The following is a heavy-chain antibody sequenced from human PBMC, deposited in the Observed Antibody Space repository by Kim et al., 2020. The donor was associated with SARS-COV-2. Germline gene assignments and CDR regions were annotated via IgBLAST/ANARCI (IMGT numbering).Heavy chain of an antibody. D-gene: IGHD3-22*01. CDR2: ISGSGGST. V-gene: IGHV3-23*01. J-gene: IGHJ4*02. CDR3: AKGLTMIVVVITTIDY. CDR1: GFTFSSYA. Sequence: GGSLRLSCAASGFTFSSYAMSWVRQAPGKGLEWVSAISGSGGSTYYAYSVKGRFTISRDNSKNTLYLQMNSLRAEDTAVYYCAKGLTMIVVVITTIDYWGQGTLVTVSS.